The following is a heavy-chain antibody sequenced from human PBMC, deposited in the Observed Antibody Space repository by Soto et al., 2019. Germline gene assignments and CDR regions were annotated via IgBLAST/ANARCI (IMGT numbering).Heavy chain of an antibody. CDR2: INPNSGGT. CDR1: GYTFTGYY. Sequence: AAVKVSCKASGYTFTGYYMHWVRQAPGQGXEWMGWINPNSGGTNYAQKFQGRVTMTRDTSISTAYMELSRLRSDDTAVYYCAIDYYGSGSYYTRWGWFDPWGQGTLVTVSS. V-gene: IGHV1-2*02. J-gene: IGHJ5*02. D-gene: IGHD3-10*01. CDR3: AIDYYGSGSYYTRWGWFDP.